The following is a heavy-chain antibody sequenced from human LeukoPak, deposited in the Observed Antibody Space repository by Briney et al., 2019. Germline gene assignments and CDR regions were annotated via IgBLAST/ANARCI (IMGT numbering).Heavy chain of an antibody. V-gene: IGHV3-21*01. CDR1: GFTFSSYS. CDR3: AGNYDFRSGLPDAFDI. CDR2: ISSSSSYI. D-gene: IGHD3-3*01. J-gene: IGHJ3*02. Sequence: GGSLRLSCAASGFTFSSYSMNWVRQAPGKGLEWVSSISSSSSYIYYADSVKGRFTISRDNAKNSLYLQMNSLRAEDTAVYYCAGNYDFRSGLPDAFDIWGQGTMVTVSS.